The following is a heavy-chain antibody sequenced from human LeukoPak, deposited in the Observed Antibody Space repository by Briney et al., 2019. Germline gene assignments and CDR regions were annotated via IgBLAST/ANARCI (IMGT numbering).Heavy chain of an antibody. CDR3: ARDKADVLLWFGELLGFDY. D-gene: IGHD3-10*01. Sequence: GRSLGLSCAASGFTFSSYAMHWVRQAPGKGLEWVAVISYDGSNKYYADSVKGRFTISRDNSKNTLYLQMNSLRAEDTAVYYCARDKADVLLWFGELLGFDYWGQGTLVTVSS. CDR1: GFTFSSYA. V-gene: IGHV3-30*04. CDR2: ISYDGSNK. J-gene: IGHJ4*02.